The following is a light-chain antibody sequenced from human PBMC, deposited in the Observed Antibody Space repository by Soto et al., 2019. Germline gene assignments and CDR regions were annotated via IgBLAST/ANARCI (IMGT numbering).Light chain of an antibody. CDR2: DAS. Sequence: EIVLTQSPATLSLSPGERATLSCRASQSVSSYLAWYQQQPGQAPRLLIYDASNRATGIPARFSGSGSGTDFTLTISSLEPEDFAVYYCQQRSKWPPRYTFGQGTKLEIK. CDR3: QQRSKWPPRYT. CDR1: QSVSSY. J-gene: IGKJ2*01. V-gene: IGKV3-11*01.